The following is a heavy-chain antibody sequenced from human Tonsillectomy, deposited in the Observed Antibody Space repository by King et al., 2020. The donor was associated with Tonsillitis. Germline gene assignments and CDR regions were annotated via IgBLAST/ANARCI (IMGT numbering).Heavy chain of an antibody. CDR3: ARGNYDYVWGNYEVDY. D-gene: IGHD3-16*01. J-gene: IGHJ4*02. Sequence: VQLVESGAEVKKPGASVKVSCKASGDTFTGYYMHWVRQAPGQGLEWMGWINPNSGGTNYAQKFQGRVTMTRDTSISTAYIELSRLRSDDTAVYYCARGNYDYVWGNYEVDYWGQGTLVTVSS. CDR1: GDTFTGYY. V-gene: IGHV1-2*02. CDR2: INPNSGGT.